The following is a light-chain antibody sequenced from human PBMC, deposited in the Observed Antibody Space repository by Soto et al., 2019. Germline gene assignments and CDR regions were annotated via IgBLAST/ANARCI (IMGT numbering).Light chain of an antibody. CDR2: DNN. V-gene: IGLV1-51*01. Sequence: QPVLTQPPSVSAAPGQKVTISCSGSSSNIGTNYVSWYQHLPGTAPKLLIYDNNKRPSGIPDRFSGSKSGTSATLGITGLQTGDEADYYCGTWDSSLSAGVFGGGTKLTVL. CDR3: GTWDSSLSAGV. CDR1: SSNIGTNY. J-gene: IGLJ2*01.